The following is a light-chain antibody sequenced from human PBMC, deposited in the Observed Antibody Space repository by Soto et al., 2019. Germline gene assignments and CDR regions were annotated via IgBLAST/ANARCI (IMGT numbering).Light chain of an antibody. CDR3: SSYAGSNIVV. Sequence: QSALTQPPSASGSPGQSVTISCTGTSSDVGGYNFDSWYQQHPGKAPKLMSYEVSEPPSGAPDRFSGYTSGNTASLTVSGLHAEDEAYYYCSSYAGSNIVVFGGGTKLTVL. CDR2: EVS. J-gene: IGLJ2*01. CDR1: SSDVGGYNF. V-gene: IGLV2-8*01.